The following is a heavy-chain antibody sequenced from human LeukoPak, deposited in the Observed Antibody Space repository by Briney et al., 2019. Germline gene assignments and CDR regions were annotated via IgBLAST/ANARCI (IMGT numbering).Heavy chain of an antibody. CDR3: ARLDRETYCSSTSCYVD. CDR2: IRYDGSNK. D-gene: IGHD2-2*01. CDR1: GFTFSSYG. Sequence: GGSLRLSCAASGFTFSSYGMHWVRQAPGKGLEWVAFIRYDGSNKYYADSVKGRFTISRDNSKNTLYLQMNSLRAEDTAVYYCARLDRETYCSSTSCYVDWGQGTLVTVSS. V-gene: IGHV3-30*02. J-gene: IGHJ4*02.